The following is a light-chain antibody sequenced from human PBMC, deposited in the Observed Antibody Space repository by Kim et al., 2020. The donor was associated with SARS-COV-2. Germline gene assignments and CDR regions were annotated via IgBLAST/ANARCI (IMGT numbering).Light chain of an antibody. Sequence: SSELTQDPAVSVALGQTVRITCHGDSLRSYYASWYQQKPGQAPVLVIYGKNNRPSGIPDRFSGSSSGNTASLTITGAQAEDEADYYCNPRDSRGNHHYVF. CDR2: GKN. J-gene: IGLJ1*01. CDR1: SLRSYY. CDR3: NPRDSRGNHHYV. V-gene: IGLV3-19*01.